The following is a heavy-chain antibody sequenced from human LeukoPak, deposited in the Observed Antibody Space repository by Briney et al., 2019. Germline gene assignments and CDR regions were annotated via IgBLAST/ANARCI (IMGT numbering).Heavy chain of an antibody. J-gene: IGHJ2*01. D-gene: IGHD5-24*01. V-gene: IGHV3-15*01. Sequence: GGSLRLSCAASGFTFSNAWMSWVRQAPRKGLEWVGCIKSKTDGGTTDYAAPVKGRFTISRDDSKNTLYLQMNSLKTEDTAVYYCTTLEMATIQDWYFDLWGRGTLVTVSS. CDR2: IKSKTDGGTT. CDR1: GFTFSNAW. CDR3: TTLEMATIQDWYFDL.